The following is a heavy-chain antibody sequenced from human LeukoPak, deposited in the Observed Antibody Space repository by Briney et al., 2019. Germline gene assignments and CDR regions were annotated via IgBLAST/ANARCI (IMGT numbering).Heavy chain of an antibody. CDR1: GGSISSYY. V-gene: IGHV4-59*01. CDR3: ARDPMVRGSYGMDV. D-gene: IGHD3-10*01. Sequence: PSETLSLTCTVSGGSISSYYWRWIRQPPGKGLEWIGYIYYSGSTNYNPSLKSRVTISVDTSKNQFSLKLSSVTAADTAVYYCARDPMVRGSYGMDVWGQGTTVTVSS. CDR2: IYYSGST. J-gene: IGHJ6*02.